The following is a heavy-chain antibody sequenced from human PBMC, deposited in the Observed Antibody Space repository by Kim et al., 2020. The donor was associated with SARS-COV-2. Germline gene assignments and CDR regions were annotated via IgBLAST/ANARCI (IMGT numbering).Heavy chain of an antibody. CDR3: TRGTVSAWYDF. V-gene: IGHV3-23*05. CDR2: IT. J-gene: IGHJ5*01. Sequence: ITYYVESVKGRFTISRDNSKDILYLQMNSLRAEDTARYFCTRGTVSAWYDFWGQGTLVTVSS. D-gene: IGHD2-2*01.